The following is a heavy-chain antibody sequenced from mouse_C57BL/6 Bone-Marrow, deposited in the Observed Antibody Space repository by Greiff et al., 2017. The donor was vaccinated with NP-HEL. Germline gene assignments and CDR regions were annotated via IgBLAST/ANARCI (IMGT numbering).Heavy chain of an antibody. J-gene: IGHJ3*01. CDR3: AREELGVGFAY. Sequence: VQLQQPGAELVMPGASVKLSCKASGYTFTSYWMHWVQQRPGQGLEWIGEIDPSDSYTNYNQKFKGKSTLTVDKSSSTAYMQLSSLTSEDSAVYYCAREELGVGFAYWGQGTLVTVSA. CDR1: GYTFTSYW. V-gene: IGHV1-69*01. CDR2: IDPSDSYT. D-gene: IGHD4-1*01.